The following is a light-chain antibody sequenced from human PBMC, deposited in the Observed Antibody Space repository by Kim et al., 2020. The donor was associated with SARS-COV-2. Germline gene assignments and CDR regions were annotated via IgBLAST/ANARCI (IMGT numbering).Light chain of an antibody. Sequence: QSALTQPASVSGSPGQSITISCTAISSDIAGYSSFFWYQHHPGKAPKFIVSDVNGRPSGVSDRFSDSKSGNTTSLTISGLQAEDEADYYCSSYTTTNTWVFGGGTQLTVL. CDR3: SSYTTTNTWV. J-gene: IGLJ2*01. CDR1: SSDIAGYSS. CDR2: DVN. V-gene: IGLV2-14*03.